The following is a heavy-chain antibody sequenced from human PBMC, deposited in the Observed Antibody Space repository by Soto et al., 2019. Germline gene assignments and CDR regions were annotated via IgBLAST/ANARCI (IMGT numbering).Heavy chain of an antibody. D-gene: IGHD3-10*01. CDR1: GGSVSGYC. Sequence: PLEILSLSCARYGGSVSGYCWCWIRQPPEKGVEWIGEINHSGSTNYNPSLKSRVTISVDTSKNQFSLKLSSVTAADTAVYYCARNGSLMVRGVISHYYYYMDVWGKGTTVTVSS. V-gene: IGHV4-34*01. CDR3: ARNGSLMVRGVISHYYYYMDV. CDR2: INHSGST. J-gene: IGHJ6*03.